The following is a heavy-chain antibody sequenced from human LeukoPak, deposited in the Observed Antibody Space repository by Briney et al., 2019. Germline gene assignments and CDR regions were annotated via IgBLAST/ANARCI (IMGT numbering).Heavy chain of an antibody. CDR3: ARSPLGELRFLEWSTYYYYMDV. CDR2: IYYSGST. J-gene: IGHJ6*03. V-gene: IGHV4-59*01. D-gene: IGHD3-3*01. CDR1: GGSISSYY. Sequence: PSETLSLTCTVSGGSISSYYWSWIRQPPGKGLEWIGYIYYSGSTNYNPSLKSRVTISVDTSKNQFSLKLSSVTAADTAVYYCARSPLGELRFLEWSTYYYYMDVWGKGTTVTVSS.